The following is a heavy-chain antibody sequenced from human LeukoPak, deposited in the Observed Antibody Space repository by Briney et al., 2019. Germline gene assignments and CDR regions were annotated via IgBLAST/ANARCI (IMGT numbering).Heavy chain of an antibody. J-gene: IGHJ4*02. CDR1: GGSFSGYY. CDR3: ARVRYSSGCYLDY. D-gene: IGHD6-19*01. Sequence: PSETLSLTCAVYGGSFSGYYWSWIRQPPGKGLEWIGEINHSGSTNYNPSLKSRVTISVDTSKNQFSLKLSSVTAADTAVYYCARVRYSSGCYLDYWGQGTLVTVSS. CDR2: INHSGST. V-gene: IGHV4-34*01.